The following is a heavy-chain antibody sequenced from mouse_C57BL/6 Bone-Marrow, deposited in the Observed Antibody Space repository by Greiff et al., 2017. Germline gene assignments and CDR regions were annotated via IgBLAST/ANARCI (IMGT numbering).Heavy chain of an antibody. Sequence: QVQLQQPGAELVMPGASVKLSCKASGYTFTSYWMHWVKQRPGQGLEWIGEIDPSDSYTNYNQKFKGKSTLTVDKSSSTAYMQLSSLTSEDSAVYYCAVYDGNPWLAYWGQGTLVTVSA. V-gene: IGHV1-69*01. CDR1: GYTFTSYW. CDR2: IDPSDSYT. D-gene: IGHD2-1*01. CDR3: AVYDGNPWLAY. J-gene: IGHJ3*01.